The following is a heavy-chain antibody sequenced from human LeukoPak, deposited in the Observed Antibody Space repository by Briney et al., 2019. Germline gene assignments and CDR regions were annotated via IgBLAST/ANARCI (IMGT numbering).Heavy chain of an antibody. D-gene: IGHD3-10*01. J-gene: IGHJ5*02. V-gene: IGHV1-46*01. Sequence: GASVKVSCKASGGTFSSYAISWVRQAPGQGLEWMGIINPSGGSTSYAQKFQGRVTMTRDMSTSTDYMELRSLKSEDTAVYYCARDNSVGDIAWWFDPWGQGTLVTVSS. CDR3: ARDNSVGDIAWWFDP. CDR1: GGTFSSYA. CDR2: INPSGGST.